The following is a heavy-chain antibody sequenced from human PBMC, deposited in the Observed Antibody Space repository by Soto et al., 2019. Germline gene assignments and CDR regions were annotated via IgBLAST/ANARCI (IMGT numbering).Heavy chain of an antibody. CDR1: GGSISSGGYY. Sequence: SETLSLTCTVSGGSISSGGYYWSWIRQHPGKGLEWIGYIYYSGSTYYNPSLKSRVTISVDTSKNQFSLKLSSVTAADTAVYYCAREDSRRVGATPGGFDYWGQGTLGTVSS. CDR3: AREDSRRVGATPGGFDY. CDR2: IYYSGST. J-gene: IGHJ4*02. V-gene: IGHV4-31*03. D-gene: IGHD1-26*01.